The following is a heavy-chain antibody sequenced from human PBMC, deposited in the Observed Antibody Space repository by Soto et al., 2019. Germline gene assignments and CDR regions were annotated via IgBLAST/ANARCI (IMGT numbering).Heavy chain of an antibody. D-gene: IGHD6-19*01. Sequence: SGPTLVNPTQTLTLTCTFSEFSFNTSGVGVGWIRQPPGKALEWLALIYWNDYKRYSPSLKTRLTITKGTSKNQVVLTMTNMDPVDTATYYCARIQSIAVAGTPYYYYGMDVWGQGTTVTVSS. CDR2: IYWNDYK. CDR3: ARIQSIAVAGTPYYYYGMDV. V-gene: IGHV2-5*01. CDR1: EFSFNTSGVG. J-gene: IGHJ6*02.